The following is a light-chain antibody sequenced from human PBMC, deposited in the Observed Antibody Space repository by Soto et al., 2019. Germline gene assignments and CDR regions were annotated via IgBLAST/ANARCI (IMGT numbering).Light chain of an antibody. V-gene: IGKV1-33*01. J-gene: IGKJ5*01. CDR2: DAS. Sequence: IQMTQFPSSLSASVGDRVTITCQASQDISNYLNWYQQKPGKAPKLLIYDASNLETGVPSRFSGSGSGTDFTFTISSLQPKDIATYYCQQYDNLPITFGQGTRLEIK. CDR1: QDISNY. CDR3: QQYDNLPIT.